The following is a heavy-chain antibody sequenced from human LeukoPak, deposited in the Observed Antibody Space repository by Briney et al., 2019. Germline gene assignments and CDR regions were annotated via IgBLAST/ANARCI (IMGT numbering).Heavy chain of an antibody. D-gene: IGHD2-2*01. V-gene: IGHV4-34*01. Sequence: SETLSLTCAVYGGSFSGYYWSWIRPPPGKGLEWIGEINHSGSTNYNPSLKSRVTISVDTSKNQFSLKLSSVTAVDTAVYYCAREQWVVSASADAFDIGRQGTMVTVSS. J-gene: IGHJ3*02. CDR2: INHSGST. CDR1: GGSFSGYY. CDR3: AREQWVVSASADAFDI.